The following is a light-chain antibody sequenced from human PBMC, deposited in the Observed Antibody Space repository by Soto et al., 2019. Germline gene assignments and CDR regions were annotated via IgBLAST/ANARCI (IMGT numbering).Light chain of an antibody. CDR1: QSISSW. J-gene: IGKJ1*01. CDR3: QQYNSYSPWT. V-gene: IGKV1-5*03. Sequence: DIQMTQSPSTLSASVVDRVTITFRASQSISSWLAWYQQKPGKAPKLLIYKASTLKSGVPSRFSGSGSGTEFTLTISSLQPDDFATYYCQQYNSYSPWTFGQGTKVDIK. CDR2: KAS.